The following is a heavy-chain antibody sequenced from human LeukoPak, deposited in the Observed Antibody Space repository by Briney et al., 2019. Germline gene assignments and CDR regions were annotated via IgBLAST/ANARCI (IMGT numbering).Heavy chain of an antibody. Sequence: PGGSLRLSCVDSEFTFSRYWMHWVRQAPGEGLVWVSRINTDGSTTNYADSVKGRFTISRDNAKNTLYLQMNSLRAEDTAVYYCAKAPVTTCSGAYCYPFDYWGQGTLVTVSS. CDR3: AKAPVTTCSGAYCYPFDY. J-gene: IGHJ4*02. CDR1: EFTFSRYW. D-gene: IGHD2-15*01. CDR2: INTDGSTT. V-gene: IGHV3-74*01.